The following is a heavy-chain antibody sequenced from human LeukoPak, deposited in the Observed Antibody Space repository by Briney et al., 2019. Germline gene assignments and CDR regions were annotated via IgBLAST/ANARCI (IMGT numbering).Heavy chain of an antibody. J-gene: IGHJ4*02. CDR3: ARGLWDNGDRFDY. Sequence: SETLSLTCAVNGESLRGHYWSWIRQPPGKGLEWIGEINRSGSTNYNPSLKSRVTISVDTSKNQFSLRLNSVTAADTAVYYCARGLWDNGDRFDYWGQGTLVPVSS. V-gene: IGHV4-34*01. CDR2: INRSGST. CDR1: GESLRGHY. D-gene: IGHD4-17*01.